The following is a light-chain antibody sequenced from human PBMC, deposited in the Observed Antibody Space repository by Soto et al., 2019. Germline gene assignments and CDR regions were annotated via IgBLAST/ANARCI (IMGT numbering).Light chain of an antibody. CDR1: ALPKKY. Sequence: SYELTQPPSVSVSPGQTARITCSGDALPKKYAHWYQQKSGQAPVLVIYEDTKRPSGIPERFSGSSSGTMVTLTISGAQVEDEADYYCYSADSSGDHGVFGGGTKLTV. J-gene: IGLJ3*02. CDR3: YSADSSGDHGV. V-gene: IGLV3-10*01. CDR2: EDT.